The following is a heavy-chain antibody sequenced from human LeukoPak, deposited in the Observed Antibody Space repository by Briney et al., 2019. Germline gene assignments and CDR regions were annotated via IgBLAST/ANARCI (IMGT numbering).Heavy chain of an antibody. CDR1: GFTFSSYS. D-gene: IGHD3-16*02. CDR3: AREPDYDYVWGSYRYMPSNYYYYGMDV. CDR2: ISSSSSYI. Sequence: GGSLRLSCAASGFTFSSYSMNWVRQAPGKGLEWVSSISSSSSYIYYADSVKGRFTISRDNSKNTLYLQMNSLRAEDTAVYYCAREPDYDYVWGSYRYMPSNYYYYGMDVWGQGTTVTVSS. J-gene: IGHJ6*02. V-gene: IGHV3-21*01.